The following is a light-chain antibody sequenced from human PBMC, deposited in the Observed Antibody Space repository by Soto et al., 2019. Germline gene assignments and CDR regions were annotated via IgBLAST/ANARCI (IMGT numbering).Light chain of an antibody. CDR1: QSISNN. J-gene: IGKJ4*01. V-gene: IGKV3D-11*02. CDR2: AAS. Sequence: EILMTQYHSTLSLSAGERATLSCTASQSISNNLAWYQQKPGQAPRLLIYAASTRATGIPARLSGSGSGTDFTLTISSLEPEDFAVYYCQQRSNWQGATFGGGTKADI. CDR3: QQRSNWQGAT.